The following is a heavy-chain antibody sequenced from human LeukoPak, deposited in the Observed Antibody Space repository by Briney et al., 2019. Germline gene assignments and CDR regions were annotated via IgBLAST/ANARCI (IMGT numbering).Heavy chain of an antibody. CDR1: GGSISSGGYY. CDR3: ATEKITIFGVTPTDY. CDR2: IYHSGST. Sequence: SETLSLTCTVSGGSISSGGYYWSWIRQPPGKGLEWIGYIYHSGSTYYNPSLKSRVTISVDRSKNQFSLKLSSVTAADTAVYYCATEKITIFGVTPTDYWGQGTLVTVSS. J-gene: IGHJ4*02. V-gene: IGHV4-30-2*01. D-gene: IGHD3-3*01.